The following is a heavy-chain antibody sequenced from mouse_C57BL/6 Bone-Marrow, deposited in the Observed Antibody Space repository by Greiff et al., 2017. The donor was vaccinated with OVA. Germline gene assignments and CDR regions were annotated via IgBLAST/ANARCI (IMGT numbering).Heavy chain of an antibody. V-gene: IGHV14-4*01. CDR1: GFNIKDDY. D-gene: IGHD2-3*01. CDR2: IDPENGDT. CDR3: TTVDGYYTAWFAY. Sequence: EVQGVESGAELVRPGASVKLSCTASGFNIKDDYMHWVKQRPEQGLEWIGWIDPENGDTEYASKFQGKATITADTSSNTAYLQLSSLTSEDTAVYYCTTVDGYYTAWFAYWGQGTLVTVSA. J-gene: IGHJ3*01.